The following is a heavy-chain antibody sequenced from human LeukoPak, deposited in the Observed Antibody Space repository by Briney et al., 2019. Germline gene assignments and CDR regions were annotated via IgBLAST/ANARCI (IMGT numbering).Heavy chain of an antibody. CDR3: ARTYSGSYYPFDY. Sequence: SETLSLTCTVSAYSISSGYYWGWIRQPPGKGLEWIGSIYHSGSTYYNPSLKSRVTLSVDTSKNQFSLKLTSVTAADTAVYYCARTYSGSYYPFDYWGQGTLVTVSS. CDR1: AYSISSGYY. CDR2: IYHSGST. J-gene: IGHJ4*02. D-gene: IGHD1-26*01. V-gene: IGHV4-38-2*02.